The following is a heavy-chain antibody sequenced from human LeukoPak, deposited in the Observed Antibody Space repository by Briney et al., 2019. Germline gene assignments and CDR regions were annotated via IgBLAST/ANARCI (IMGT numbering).Heavy chain of an antibody. J-gene: IGHJ3*02. CDR3: ARDPLRPIRTAFDI. V-gene: IGHV4-39*07. CDR2: IYYSGST. CDR1: GGSISSSSYY. Sequence: SETLSLTCTVSGGSISSSSYYWGWIRQPPGKGLEWIGSIYYSGSTYYNPSLKSRVTISVDTSKNQFSLKLSSVTAAYTAVYYCARDPLRPIRTAFDIWGQGTMVTVSS. D-gene: IGHD4-17*01.